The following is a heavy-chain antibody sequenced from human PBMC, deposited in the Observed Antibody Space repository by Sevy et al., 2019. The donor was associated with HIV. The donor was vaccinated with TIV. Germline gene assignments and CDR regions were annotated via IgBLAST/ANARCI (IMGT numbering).Heavy chain of an antibody. D-gene: IGHD6-19*01. CDR3: AREGRQWLVRRYYYYGMDV. V-gene: IGHV3-7*01. J-gene: IGHJ6*02. CDR2: IKQDGSEK. CDR1: GFTFSSYW. Sequence: GGSLRLSCAASGFTFSSYWMSWVRQAPGKGLEWVANIKQDGSEKYYLDSVKGRFTISRDNAKNSLYLQMNSLRAEDTAVYYCAREGRQWLVRRYYYYGMDVWGQGTTVTVSS.